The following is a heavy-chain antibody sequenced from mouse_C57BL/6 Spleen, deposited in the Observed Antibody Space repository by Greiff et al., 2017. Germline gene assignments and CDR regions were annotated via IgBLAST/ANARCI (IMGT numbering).Heavy chain of an antibody. CDR3: ARSPYYGSLDY. J-gene: IGHJ2*01. CDR2: IYPGSGNT. CDR1: GYSFTSYY. V-gene: IGHV1-66*01. D-gene: IGHD1-1*01. Sequence: VQLQESGPELVKPGASVKISCKASGYSFTSYYIHWVQQRPGQGLEWIGWIYPGSGNTKYNEKFKGKATLTADTSSSTAYRQLSSLTSEDSAVYYCARSPYYGSLDYWGQGTTLTVSS.